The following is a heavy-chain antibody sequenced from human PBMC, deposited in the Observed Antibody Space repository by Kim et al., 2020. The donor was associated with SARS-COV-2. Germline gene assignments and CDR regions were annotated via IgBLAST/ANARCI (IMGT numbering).Heavy chain of an antibody. CDR3: LGGYYLDY. CDR2: IDCGNGDT. J-gene: IGHJ4*02. CDR1: GHTFTEDS. D-gene: IGHD2-15*01. Sequence: ASVKVSCKTSGHTFTEDSIHWVRQAPGQRLEWMGGIDCGNGDTIYSQKFQGRVTFTTDTSASTGYMELSSLTSEDSADYYGLGGYYLDYWGQGTLVTVSS. V-gene: IGHV1-3*01.